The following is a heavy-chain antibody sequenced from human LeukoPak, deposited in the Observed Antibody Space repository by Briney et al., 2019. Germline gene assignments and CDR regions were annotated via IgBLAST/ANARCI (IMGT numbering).Heavy chain of an antibody. CDR2: ISGSGGST. D-gene: IGHD3-3*01. CDR1: GFTFSSYA. Sequence: PGGSLRLSCAASGFTFSSYAMSWVRQAPGKGLEWVSAISGSGGSTYYADSVKGRFTISGDNSKNTLYLQMNSLRAEDTAVYYCATSPASDYDFWSGYRMGYYYYGMDVWGQGTTVTVSS. J-gene: IGHJ6*02. V-gene: IGHV3-23*01. CDR3: ATSPASDYDFWSGYRMGYYYYGMDV.